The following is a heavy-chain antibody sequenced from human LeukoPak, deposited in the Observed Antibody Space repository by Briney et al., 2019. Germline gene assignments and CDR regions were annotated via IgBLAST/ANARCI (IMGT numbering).Heavy chain of an antibody. Sequence: GGSLRLSCAASGFTFDDYAMHWVRQAPGKGLEWVSGISWNSGSKGYAGSVKGRFTISRDNAKNSLYLQMNSLSAEDTALYYCAKGLYSGDDYPFDYWGQGTLVTVSS. D-gene: IGHD5-12*01. J-gene: IGHJ4*02. CDR3: AKGLYSGDDYPFDY. CDR1: GFTFDDYA. V-gene: IGHV3-9*01. CDR2: ISWNSGSK.